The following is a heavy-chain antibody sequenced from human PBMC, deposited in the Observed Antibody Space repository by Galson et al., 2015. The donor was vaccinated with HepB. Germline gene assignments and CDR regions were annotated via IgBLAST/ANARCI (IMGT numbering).Heavy chain of an antibody. CDR2: IYSGGST. Sequence: SLRLSCAASGFTVSSNYMSWVRQAPGKGLEWVSVIYSGGSTYYADSVKGRFTISRDNSKNTLYLQMNSLRAEDTAVYYCARTREIDYYYYGMDVWGQGTTVTVSS. J-gene: IGHJ6*02. CDR1: GFTVSSNY. D-gene: IGHD3-10*01. V-gene: IGHV3-66*01. CDR3: ARTREIDYYYYGMDV.